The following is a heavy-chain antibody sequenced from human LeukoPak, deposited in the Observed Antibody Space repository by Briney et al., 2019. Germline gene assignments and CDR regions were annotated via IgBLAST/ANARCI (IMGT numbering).Heavy chain of an antibody. D-gene: IGHD2-2*01. CDR3: AKWGNIVVVPAPMGYYYGMDV. V-gene: IGHV3-23*01. J-gene: IGHJ6*02. Sequence: PGGSLRLSCAASGFTFSSYAMSWVRQAPGKGLEWVSAISGSGGSTYYADSVKGRFTISRDNSKNTLYLQMNSLRAEDTAVYYCAKWGNIVVVPAPMGYYYGMDVWGQGTTATVSS. CDR2: ISGSGGST. CDR1: GFTFSSYA.